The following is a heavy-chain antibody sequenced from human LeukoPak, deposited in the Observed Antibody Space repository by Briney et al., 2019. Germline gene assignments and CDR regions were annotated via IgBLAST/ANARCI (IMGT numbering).Heavy chain of an antibody. J-gene: IGHJ4*01. V-gene: IGHV1-69*05. CDR3: ARDHQTLQWLVLYY. CDR2: IIPIFGTA. Sequence: ASVKVSCKASGGTFSSYAISWVRQAPGQGLEWMGGIIPIFGTANYAQKFQARVTITTDNSTSTAYMELNSLRSEDTAVYYCARDHQTLQWLVLYYWGHRTPVTVSS. D-gene: IGHD6-19*01. CDR1: GGTFSSYA.